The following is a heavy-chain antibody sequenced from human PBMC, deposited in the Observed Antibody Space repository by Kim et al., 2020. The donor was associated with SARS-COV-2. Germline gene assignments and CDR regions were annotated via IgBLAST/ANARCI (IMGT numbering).Heavy chain of an antibody. J-gene: IGHJ4*02. CDR2: ISYDGSNK. CDR1: GFTFSSYG. CDR3: AKFSRLYGSGSYYYIGEDYFDY. V-gene: IGHV3-30*18. Sequence: GGSLRLSCAASGFTFSSYGMHWVRQAPGKGLEWVAVISYDGSNKYYADSVKGRFTISRDNSKNTLYLQMNSLRAEDTAVYYCAKFSRLYGSGSYYYIGEDYFDYWGQGTLVTVSS. D-gene: IGHD3-10*01.